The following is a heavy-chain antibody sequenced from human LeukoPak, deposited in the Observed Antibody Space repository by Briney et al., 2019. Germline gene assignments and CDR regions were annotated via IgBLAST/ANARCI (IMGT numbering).Heavy chain of an antibody. D-gene: IGHD1-14*01. CDR2: IYYSGST. V-gene: IGHV4-59*11. CDR3: ARDRGTTNNNWFDP. J-gene: IGHJ5*02. Sequence: SESLSVTCVEPGGSISSHIWSWIRQTPGKGLDWIGYIYYSGSTNYNPSLKIRDTISVDTSKNQFSLKLSSVTAADTAVYYCARDRGTTNNNWFDPWGQGTLVTVSS. CDR1: GGSISSHI.